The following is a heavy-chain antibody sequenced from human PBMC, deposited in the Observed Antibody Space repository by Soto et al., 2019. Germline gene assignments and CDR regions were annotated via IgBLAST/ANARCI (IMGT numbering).Heavy chain of an antibody. CDR1: GYTFTGYY. D-gene: IGHD1-1*01. V-gene: IGHV1-2*02. J-gene: IGHJ4*02. CDR2: ISPHRGGP. CDR3: AREKQTVANYYLDY. Sequence: QVRLVQSGAEVKKPGASVKVSCKASGYTFTGYYIHWVRQAPGQGLAWMGSISPHRGGPNYAQRFQGRVTLTRDTSMPTVDMEMSGLTSDDTAIYYCAREKQTVANYYLDYWGQGTLVTVSS.